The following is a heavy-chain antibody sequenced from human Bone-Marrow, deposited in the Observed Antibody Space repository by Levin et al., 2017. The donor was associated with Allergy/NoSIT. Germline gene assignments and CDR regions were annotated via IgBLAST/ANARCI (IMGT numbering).Heavy chain of an antibody. CDR3: EKGVGAADGEFDY. Sequence: AGGSLRLSCAASGFTFGTFALTWVRQAPGKGLEWVSSISGSGTVTYYADSVRGRFTVSRDNSKSTLFLHMNSLRADDTAVYYCEKGVGAADGEFDYWGQGTLVAVSS. CDR1: GFTFGTFA. J-gene: IGHJ4*02. CDR2: ISGSGTVT. V-gene: IGHV3-23*01. D-gene: IGHD1-26*01.